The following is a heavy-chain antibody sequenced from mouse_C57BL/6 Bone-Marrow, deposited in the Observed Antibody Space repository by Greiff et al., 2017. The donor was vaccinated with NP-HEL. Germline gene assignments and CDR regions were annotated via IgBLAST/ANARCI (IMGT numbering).Heavy chain of an antibody. CDR3: AKLGRDWYFDV. Sequence: QVQLQQSGPELVKPGASVKISCKASGYAFSSSWMNWVKQRPGKGLEWIGRIYPGDGATNYNGKFKGKATLTADKSSSTAYMQLSSLTSEDSAVYFCAKLGRDWYFDVWGTGTTVTVSS. CDR1: GYAFSSSW. J-gene: IGHJ1*03. V-gene: IGHV1-82*01. D-gene: IGHD4-1*01. CDR2: IYPGDGAT.